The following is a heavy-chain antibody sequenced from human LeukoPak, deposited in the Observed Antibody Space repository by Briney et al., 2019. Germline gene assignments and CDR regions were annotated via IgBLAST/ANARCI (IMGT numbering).Heavy chain of an antibody. V-gene: IGHV3-21*04. Sequence: PGGSLRLSCAASGFTFSSYSMNWVRQAPGKGLEWVSSISSSSSYIYYADSVKGRFTISRDNAKNSLYLQMNSLRAEDTALYYCARSWAAAGLYYFDYWGQGTLVTVSS. J-gene: IGHJ4*02. D-gene: IGHD6-13*01. CDR1: GFTFSSYS. CDR2: ISSSSSYI. CDR3: ARSWAAAGLYYFDY.